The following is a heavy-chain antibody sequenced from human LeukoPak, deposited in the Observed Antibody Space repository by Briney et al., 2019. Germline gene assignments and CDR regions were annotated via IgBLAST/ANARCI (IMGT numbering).Heavy chain of an antibody. V-gene: IGHV1-69*05. D-gene: IGHD2-15*01. CDR3: ARAAVSPNYYYYYMAV. CDR2: IIPIFGTA. CDR1: GGTFSSYA. Sequence: ASVKVSCKASGGTFSSYAISWVRQAPGQGLEWMGGIIPIFGTANYAQKFQGRVTITTDESTSTAYMALSSLRSEDTAVYYRARAAVSPNYYYYYMAVWGKGNTVTVSS. J-gene: IGHJ6*03.